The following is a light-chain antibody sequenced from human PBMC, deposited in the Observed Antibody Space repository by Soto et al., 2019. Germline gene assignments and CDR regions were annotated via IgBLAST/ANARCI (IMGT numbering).Light chain of an antibody. CDR3: QQYGTFRT. J-gene: IGKJ1*01. Sequence: EIVLTQSPGTLSLSPGERATLSCRASQSVSSSYLAWYQQKPGQAPRLLIYGASSRATGIPDRFSGSGSGTDFTLTISLLEPEDFAVYYCQQYGTFRTFGQGTKVEIK. CDR2: GAS. CDR1: QSVSSSY. V-gene: IGKV3-20*01.